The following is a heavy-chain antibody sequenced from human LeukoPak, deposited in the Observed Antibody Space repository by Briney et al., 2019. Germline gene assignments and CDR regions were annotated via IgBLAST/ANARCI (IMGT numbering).Heavy chain of an antibody. CDR3: ARNIIFAFDI. V-gene: IGHV3-53*01. Sequence: GGCLRLSCAASGLTVSSSYMSWVRQAPGKGLEWVSIISNDASTYYADSMKGRFTISSDNSKNTLYLQVNSLRAEDTAMYYCARNIIFAFDIWGQGTMVRVSS. CDR1: GLTVSSSY. J-gene: IGHJ3*02. D-gene: IGHD3-9*01. CDR2: ISNDAST.